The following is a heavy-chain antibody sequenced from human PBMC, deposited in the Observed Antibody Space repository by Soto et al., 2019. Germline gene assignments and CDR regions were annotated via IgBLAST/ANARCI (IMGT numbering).Heavy chain of an antibody. V-gene: IGHV3-23*01. J-gene: IGHJ4*02. Sequence: GGSLRLSCAASGFTFSSYAMSWVRQAPGKGLEWVSAISGSGGSTYYADSVKGRFTISRDNSKNTLYLQMNSLRAEDTAVYYCAKVLGIATDVNYYFDYWGQGTLVTVSS. CDR3: AKVLGIATDVNYYFDY. CDR2: ISGSGGST. D-gene: IGHD7-27*01. CDR1: GFTFSSYA.